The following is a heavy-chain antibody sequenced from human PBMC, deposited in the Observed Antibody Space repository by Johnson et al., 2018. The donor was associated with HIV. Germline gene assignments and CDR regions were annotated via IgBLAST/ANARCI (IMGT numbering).Heavy chain of an antibody. Sequence: VQLVESGGDLVQPGGSLRLSCAASGFPLSSYALSWVRQAPGKGLEWVSSISASGYSAHYSDSVQGRFTISRDNSKNTMYMQMNSLRAGDTAVYYCAIFPIFISAVGNSFDLWGQGTMVTVSA. CDR3: AIFPIFISAVGNSFDL. CDR2: ISASGYSA. V-gene: IGHV3-23*04. CDR1: GFPLSSYA. D-gene: IGHD3-3*01. J-gene: IGHJ3*01.